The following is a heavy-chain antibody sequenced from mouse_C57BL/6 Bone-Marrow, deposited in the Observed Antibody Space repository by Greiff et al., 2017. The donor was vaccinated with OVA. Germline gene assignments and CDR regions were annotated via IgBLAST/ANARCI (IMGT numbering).Heavy chain of an antibody. V-gene: IGHV1-18*01. Sequence: VQLQQSGPELVKPGASVKIPCKASGYTFTDYYMDWVKQSPGQSLEWIGEINPNNGGTNYNQKFKGKATLTVDKSSSTAYMELRSLTSADSAVYYCAGPPLPYHYCGGSAYGCCDVGGRGTAVTVTA. D-gene: IGHD1-1*01. CDR1: GYTFTDYY. J-gene: IGHJ1*03. CDR2: INPNNGGT. CDR3: AGPPLPYHYCGGSAYGCCDV.